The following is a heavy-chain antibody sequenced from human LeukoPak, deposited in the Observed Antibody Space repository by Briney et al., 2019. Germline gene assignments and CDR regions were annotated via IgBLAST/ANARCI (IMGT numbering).Heavy chain of an antibody. V-gene: IGHV3-21*04. J-gene: IGHJ4*02. CDR2: ISSSSSYI. CDR1: GFTFSSYS. Sequence: GGSLRLSCAASGFTFSSYSMNWVRQAPGKGLEWVSSISSSSSYIYYADSVKGRFTISRDNAKNSLYLQMNSLRAEDTAVYYCAKASYYDILTGYSRASYYFDYWGQGTLVTVSS. D-gene: IGHD3-9*01. CDR3: AKASYYDILTGYSRASYYFDY.